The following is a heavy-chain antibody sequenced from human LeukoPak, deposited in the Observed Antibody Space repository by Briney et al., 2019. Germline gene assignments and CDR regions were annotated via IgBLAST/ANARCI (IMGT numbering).Heavy chain of an antibody. CDR3: ARDRNYYDSSRYHRVDY. CDR1: GFTFSDYY. D-gene: IGHD3-22*01. J-gene: IGHJ4*02. V-gene: IGHV3-11*04. Sequence: GGSLRLSCAASGFTFSDYYMSWIRQAPGKGLEWVSYISSSGSTIYYADSVKGRFTISRDNAKNSLYLQMNSLRAEDTAVYYCARDRNYYDSSRYHRVDYWGQGTLVTVSS. CDR2: ISSSGSTI.